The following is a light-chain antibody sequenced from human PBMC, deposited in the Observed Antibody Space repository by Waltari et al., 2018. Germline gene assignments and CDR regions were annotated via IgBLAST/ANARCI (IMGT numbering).Light chain of an antibody. V-gene: IGLV2-14*01. CDR3: SSYTSSFYV. Sequence: QSALTQPASVSGSPGQSITISCPGPSSDVGGYNYVSWYQQHPGKAPKLMIYEVSNRPSGVSNRFSGSKSGNTASLTISGLQAEDEADYYCSSYTSSFYVFGTGTKVTVL. CDR2: EVS. CDR1: SSDVGGYNY. J-gene: IGLJ1*01.